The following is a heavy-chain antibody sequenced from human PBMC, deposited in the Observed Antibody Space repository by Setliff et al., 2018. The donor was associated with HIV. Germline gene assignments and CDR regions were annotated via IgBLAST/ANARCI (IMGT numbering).Heavy chain of an antibody. V-gene: IGHV3-7*01. CDR1: GFTFSNYW. CDR3: ARDWSVGGGLRTKNDY. J-gene: IGHJ4*02. Sequence: PGGSLRLSCAASGFTFSNYWMSWVRQAPGKGLEWVANIKQDGSEKYYVDSVKGRFTISRDNAKNSLYLQMNSLRAEDTAVYYCARDWSVGGGLRTKNDYWGQGTLVTVSS. CDR2: IKQDGSEK. D-gene: IGHD3-16*01.